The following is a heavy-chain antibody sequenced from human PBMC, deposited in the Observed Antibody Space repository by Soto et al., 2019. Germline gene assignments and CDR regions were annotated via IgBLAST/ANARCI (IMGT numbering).Heavy chain of an antibody. V-gene: IGHV3-30*02. CDR1: GFAFSSYG. Sequence: QVQLVESGGGVVQPGGSLRLSCATSGFAFSSYGMHWVRQAPGKGLEWVAVVRFDAINKYYADSVKGRFTISRDNSKSMVYLQMNSLRPDDTAVYYCSKLPNCGGDFYFDYCGQGTLVTVSS. J-gene: IGHJ4*02. D-gene: IGHD2-21*02. CDR2: VRFDAINK. CDR3: SKLPNCGGDFYFDY.